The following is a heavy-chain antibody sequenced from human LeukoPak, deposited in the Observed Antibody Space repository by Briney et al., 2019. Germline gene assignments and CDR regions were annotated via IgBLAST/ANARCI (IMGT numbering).Heavy chain of an antibody. D-gene: IGHD3-22*01. CDR2: ITRSSYI. V-gene: IGHV3-21*01. CDR1: GFTFSSYS. Sequence: GGSLRLSCVASGFTFSSYSMNWVRQAPGKGLEWVSSITRSSYIYYADSVKGRFTISRDNAKNSLYLQMNSLRAEDTAVYYCARDHHRRLYDSQARDTFDIWGQGTMVTVSS. J-gene: IGHJ3*02. CDR3: ARDHHRRLYDSQARDTFDI.